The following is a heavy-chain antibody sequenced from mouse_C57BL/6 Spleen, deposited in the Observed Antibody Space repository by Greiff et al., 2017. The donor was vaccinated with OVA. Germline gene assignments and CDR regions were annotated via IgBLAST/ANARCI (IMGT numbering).Heavy chain of an antibody. D-gene: IGHD1-1*01. CDR2: IYPDNGNT. J-gene: IGHJ3*01. Sequence: QVQLKESGAELVRPGASVKLSCKASGYTFTDYYINWVKQRPGQGLEWIARIYPDNGNTYYNEKFKGKATLTADKSSSTAYMQLSSLTSEDSAVYFCAREDTTGVGRRGFAYWGQGTLVTVSA. CDR3: AREDTTGVGRRGFAY. V-gene: IGHV1-76*01. CDR1: GYTFTDYY.